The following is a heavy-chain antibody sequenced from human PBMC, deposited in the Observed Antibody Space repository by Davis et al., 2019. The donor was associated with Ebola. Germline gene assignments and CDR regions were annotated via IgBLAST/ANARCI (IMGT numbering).Heavy chain of an antibody. J-gene: IGHJ4*02. V-gene: IGHV4-39*01. CDR2: FYYSGSS. D-gene: IGHD2-21*01. CDR1: GGSISSSSYY. CDR3: ASVKGTFCGRDCYAGPGGFDY. Sequence: PSETLSLTCTVSGGSISSSSYYWGWIRQPPGKGLEWIGTFYYSGSSHFNPSLKSRVTISVDTSKNQLSLRLSSVTAADTAVYYCASVKGTFCGRDCYAGPGGFDYWGQGSLVTVSS.